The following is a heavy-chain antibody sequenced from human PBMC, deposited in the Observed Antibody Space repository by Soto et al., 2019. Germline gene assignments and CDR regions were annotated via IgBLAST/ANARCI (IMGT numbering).Heavy chain of an antibody. Sequence: GASVKVSCKASGYTFTGYYMHWVRQAPGQGLEWMGWINPNSGGTNYAQKFQGWVTMTRDTSISTAYMELSRLRSDDTAVYYCAIMGGYCSGGSCPSGHYWGQGTLVTVSS. CDR1: GYTFTGYY. J-gene: IGHJ4*02. D-gene: IGHD2-15*01. V-gene: IGHV1-2*04. CDR2: INPNSGGT. CDR3: AIMGGYCSGGSCPSGHY.